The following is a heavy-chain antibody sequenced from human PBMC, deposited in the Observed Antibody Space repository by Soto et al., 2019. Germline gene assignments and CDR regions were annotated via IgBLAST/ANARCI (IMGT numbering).Heavy chain of an antibody. D-gene: IGHD6-13*01. Sequence: EVQLVESGGGLVQPGGSLRLSCAASGFTVSSNYMSWVRQAPGKGLEWVSVIYSGGSTYYADSVKGRFTISRDNSKNTLYLQMNSLRAEDTAVYYCARDRLAAAGTGFDWGQGTLVTVSS. CDR2: IYSGGST. CDR3: ARDRLAAAGTGFD. J-gene: IGHJ4*02. CDR1: GFTVSSNY. V-gene: IGHV3-66*01.